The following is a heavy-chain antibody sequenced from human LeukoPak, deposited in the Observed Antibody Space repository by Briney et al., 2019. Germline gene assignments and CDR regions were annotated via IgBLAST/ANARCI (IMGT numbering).Heavy chain of an antibody. CDR1: GFTFSSYA. D-gene: IGHD4-17*01. Sequence: PGGSLRLSCVASGFTFSSYAMHWVRQAPGKGLEYVSAISSNGGSTYYANSVKGRFTISRDNSKNTLYLQMGSLRAEDMAVYYCARDCARGYGDPRGAFDIWGQGTMVTVSS. V-gene: IGHV3-64*01. CDR3: ARDCARGYGDPRGAFDI. J-gene: IGHJ3*02. CDR2: ISSNGGST.